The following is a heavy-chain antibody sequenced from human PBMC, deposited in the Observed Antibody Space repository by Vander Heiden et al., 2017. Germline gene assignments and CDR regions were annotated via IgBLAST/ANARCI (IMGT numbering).Heavy chain of an antibody. CDR1: GYTFTTYA. CDR3: ARVARFAGSYYNYFDT. Sequence: QGQVVQSGAEVTKPGASVRVSCKASGYTFTTYATNLVRQASGQGLEWMGWMDPKTGETGYAQRFQGRVTMTRNISRSTAYMELSGLRSEDTAVYFCARVARFAGSYYNYFDTWGQGSLVTVSS. D-gene: IGHD1-26*01. CDR2: MDPKTGET. J-gene: IGHJ4*02. V-gene: IGHV1-8*01.